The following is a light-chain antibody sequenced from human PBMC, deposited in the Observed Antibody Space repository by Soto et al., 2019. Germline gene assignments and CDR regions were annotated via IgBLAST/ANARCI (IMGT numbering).Light chain of an antibody. V-gene: IGKV3-20*01. CDR3: QQYGRSRT. CDR1: QSFGGSY. J-gene: IGKJ1*01. CDR2: GAS. Sequence: VLTQSPVTLSLSPGEIAALSCRASQSFGGSYLAWYQQKPGQAPRLLIYGASTRATGIPDRFSGSGSGTNFTLTVSRLEPEDFAVYYCQQYGRSRTFGQGTKVDIK.